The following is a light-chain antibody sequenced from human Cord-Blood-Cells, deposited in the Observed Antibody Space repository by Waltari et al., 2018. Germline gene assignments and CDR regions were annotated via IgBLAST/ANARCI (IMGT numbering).Light chain of an antibody. Sequence: EIVLPQSPGPLPLSPGERATLSCRASQSVSSSYLAWYQQKPGQAPRLLIYGASSRATGIPDRFSGSGSGTDFTLTISRLEPEDFAVYYCQQYGSSPLTFGGGTKVEIK. CDR2: GAS. J-gene: IGKJ4*01. V-gene: IGKV3-20*01. CDR3: QQYGSSPLT. CDR1: QSVSSSY.